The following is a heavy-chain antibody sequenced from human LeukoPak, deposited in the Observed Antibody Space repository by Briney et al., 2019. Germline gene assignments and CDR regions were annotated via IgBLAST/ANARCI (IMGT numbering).Heavy chain of an antibody. D-gene: IGHD2-2*01. CDR3: ARAREGYCSSTSCYGPYYYYGMDV. J-gene: IGHJ6*02. Sequence: PGGSLRLSCAASGFTFSSYEMNWVRQAPGKGLEWVSYISSSGSTIYYADSVKGRFTISRDNAKNSLYLQMNSLRAEDTAVYYCARAREGYCSSTSCYGPYYYYGMDVWGQGTTVTVSS. CDR2: ISSSGSTI. V-gene: IGHV3-48*03. CDR1: GFTFSSYE.